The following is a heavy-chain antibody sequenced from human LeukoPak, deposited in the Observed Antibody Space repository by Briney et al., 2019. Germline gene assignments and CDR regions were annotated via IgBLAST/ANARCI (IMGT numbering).Heavy chain of an antibody. CDR3: ARLPYGATVPTYFDY. V-gene: IGHV4-30-4*01. D-gene: IGHD1-26*01. CDR1: GGSISSGDYY. J-gene: IGHJ4*02. CDR2: IYYSGST. Sequence: PSETLSLTCTVSGGSISSGDYYWSWIRQPPGKGLEWLGYIYYSGSTYYNPSLKSRVTISVDTSKNQFSLKLSSVTAADTAVYYCARLPYGATVPTYFDYWGQGTLVTVSS.